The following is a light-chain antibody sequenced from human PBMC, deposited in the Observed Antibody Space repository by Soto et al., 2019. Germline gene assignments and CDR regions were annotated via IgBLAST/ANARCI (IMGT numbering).Light chain of an antibody. V-gene: IGKV3-15*01. CDR2: GAS. CDR3: QQYNTWPRT. CDR1: QSVSSN. J-gene: IGKJ1*01. Sequence: VVMTQSPDTLSVSPGERATLSCRASQSVSSNLAWYQQKLGQAPRLLIYGASTRATGIPARFSGSGSGTEFTLTISSLQSEDFAIYYCQQYNTWPRTFGQGTKVDIK.